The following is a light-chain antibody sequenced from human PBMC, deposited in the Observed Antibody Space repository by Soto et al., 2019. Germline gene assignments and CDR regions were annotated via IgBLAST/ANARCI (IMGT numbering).Light chain of an antibody. CDR2: GAS. V-gene: IGKV3-20*01. CDR1: QSVSSSY. CDR3: QQYGSSRT. Sequence: GFTQSPCTLSLSPGERATLSCRASQSVSSSYLAWYQQKPGQAPRLLIYGASSRATGIPDRFSGSGSGTDFTLTISRLEPEDFAVYYCQQYGSSRTFGQGTKVDIK. J-gene: IGKJ1*01.